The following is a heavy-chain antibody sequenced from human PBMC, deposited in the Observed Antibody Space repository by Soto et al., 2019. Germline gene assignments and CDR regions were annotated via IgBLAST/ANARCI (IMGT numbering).Heavy chain of an antibody. V-gene: IGHV1-24*01. D-gene: IGHD6-13*01. CDR1: GYTLTELS. CDR2: FDPEDGET. J-gene: IGHJ6*02. Sequence: ASVKVSCKVSGYTLTELSMHWVRQAPGKGLEWMGGFDPEDGETIYAQKFQGRVTMTEDTSTDTAYMELSSLRSEDTAVYYCAREPIAAAGTIGYYGMDVWGQGTTVTVSS. CDR3: AREPIAAAGTIGYYGMDV.